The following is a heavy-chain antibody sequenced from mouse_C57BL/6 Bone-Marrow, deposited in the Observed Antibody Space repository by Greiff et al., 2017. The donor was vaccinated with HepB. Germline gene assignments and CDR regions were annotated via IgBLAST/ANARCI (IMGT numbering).Heavy chain of an antibody. J-gene: IGHJ2*01. V-gene: IGHV1-54*01. CDR1: GYAFTNYL. D-gene: IGHD5-1*01. Sequence: QVQLQQSGAELVRPGTSVKVSCKVSGYAFTNYLIEWVKQRTGQGLEWIGVINPGSGGTNYNEQFKGKATLTADKSSSTAYMQLSSLTSEDSAVYFCARCTRGGPYYFDYWGQGTTLTVSS. CDR3: ARCTRGGPYYFDY. CDR2: INPGSGGT.